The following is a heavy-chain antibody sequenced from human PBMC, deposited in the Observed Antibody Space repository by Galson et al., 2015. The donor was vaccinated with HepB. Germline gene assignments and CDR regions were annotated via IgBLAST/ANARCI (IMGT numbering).Heavy chain of an antibody. V-gene: IGHV1-58*02. CDR3: AADSTVVTHGHLRSAFDI. CDR1: GFTFTSSA. CDR2: IVVGSGNT. Sequence: SVKVSCKASGFTFTSSAMQWVRQARGQRLEWIGWIVVGSGNTNYAQKFQERVTITRDMSTSTAYMELSSLRSEDSAVYYCAADSTVVTHGHLRSAFDIWGQGTMVTVSS. D-gene: IGHD4-23*01. J-gene: IGHJ3*02.